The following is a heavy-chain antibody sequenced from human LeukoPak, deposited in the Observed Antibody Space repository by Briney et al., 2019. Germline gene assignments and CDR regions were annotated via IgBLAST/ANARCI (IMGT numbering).Heavy chain of an antibody. CDR1: GYTFTSYD. Sequence: ASVKVSCKASGYTFTSYDINWVRQATGQGLEWMGWMNPKSGSTAYAQKVQGRVTFTRNTSITTAYLDLTNLRYEDTAMYYCARREQCLVGDDYWGQGTLVTVSS. V-gene: IGHV1-8*01. CDR2: MNPKSGST. D-gene: IGHD6-19*01. CDR3: ARREQCLVGDDY. J-gene: IGHJ4*02.